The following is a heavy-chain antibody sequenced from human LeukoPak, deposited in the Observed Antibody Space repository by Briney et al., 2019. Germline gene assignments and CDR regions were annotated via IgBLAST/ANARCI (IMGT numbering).Heavy chain of an antibody. V-gene: IGHV4-59*08. D-gene: IGHD3-22*01. Sequence: MTSETLSLTCTVSGGSISSYYWSWIRQPPGKGLEWIGYIYYSGSTNYNPSHKSRVTISVDTSKNQFSLKLSSVTAADTAVYYCAMIARVMDYDHFDYWGQGTLVTVSS. CDR3: AMIARVMDYDHFDY. CDR1: GGSISSYY. CDR2: IYYSGST. J-gene: IGHJ4*02.